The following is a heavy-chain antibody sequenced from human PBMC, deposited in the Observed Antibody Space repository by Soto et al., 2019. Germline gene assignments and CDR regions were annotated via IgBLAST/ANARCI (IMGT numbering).Heavy chain of an antibody. V-gene: IGHV1-8*01. Sequence: WASVKVSCKASGYTFTSYEINWVRQAPGQGLDLMGWMNPNSGNTGYAQKFQGRVTMTRTTSISTAYMELSSLRSEDTAVYYCASGKQLDHFDYWGQGTLVTASS. J-gene: IGHJ4*02. D-gene: IGHD6-13*01. CDR3: ASGKQLDHFDY. CDR1: GYTFTSYE. CDR2: MNPNSGNT.